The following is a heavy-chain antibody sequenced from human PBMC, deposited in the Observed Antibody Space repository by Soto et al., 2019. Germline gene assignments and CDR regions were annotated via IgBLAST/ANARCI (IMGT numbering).Heavy chain of an antibody. CDR2: IYPGDSDT. V-gene: IGHV5-51*01. CDR3: ARQGSNGAYYYYGMDV. CDR1: GYRFSIYW. D-gene: IGHD2-8*01. J-gene: IGHJ6*02. Sequence: GEPLKISCKSSGYRFSIYWIAWVRQMPGKGLEWMGIIYPGDSDTRYSPSFQGQVTFSVDKSNNTAYLQWSSLKASDTAMYYCARQGSNGAYYYYGMDVWGQGTAVTVSS.